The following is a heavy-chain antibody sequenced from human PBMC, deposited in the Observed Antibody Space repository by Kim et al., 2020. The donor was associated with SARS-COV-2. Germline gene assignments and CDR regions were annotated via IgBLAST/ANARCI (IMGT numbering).Heavy chain of an antibody. Sequence: GGSLRLSCAASTVAFSRYGMHWVRQAPGKGLEWVAAISFDGRNKYYTDSVKGRFTVSRDKSKNTVYLQMNSLRADDTAFYYCAKDTNYDFWSGYFFVFDYWGQGALGTV. CDR2: ISFDGRNK. CDR3: AKDTNYDFWSGYFFVFDY. J-gene: IGHJ4*02. CDR1: TVAFSRYG. D-gene: IGHD3-3*01. V-gene: IGHV3-30*18.